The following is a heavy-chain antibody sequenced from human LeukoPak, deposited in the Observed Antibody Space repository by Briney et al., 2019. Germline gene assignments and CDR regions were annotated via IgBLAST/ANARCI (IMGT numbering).Heavy chain of an antibody. D-gene: IGHD2-15*01. CDR3: AKDSRESWEVVVAATGY. J-gene: IGHJ4*02. V-gene: IGHV3-23*01. CDR1: GFTFSSYA. CDR2: ISGSGGST. Sequence: GGSLRLSCAASGFTFSSYAMSWVRQAPGKGLEWVSAISGSGGSTYYADSVKGRFTISRDNSKNTLYLQMNSLRAEDTAVYYCAKDSRESWEVVVAATGYWGQGTLVTVSS.